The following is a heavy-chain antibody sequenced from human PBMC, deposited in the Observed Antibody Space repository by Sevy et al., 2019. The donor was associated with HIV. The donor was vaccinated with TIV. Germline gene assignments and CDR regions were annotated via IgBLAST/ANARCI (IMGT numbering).Heavy chain of an antibody. V-gene: IGHV3-23*01. CDR2: ISGSGGST. D-gene: IGHD3-16*02. CDR1: GFTFSSYA. CDR3: AAYYDYIWGSYRLDY. Sequence: GGSLRLSCAASGFTFSSYAMIWVRQAPGKGLEWVSAISGSGGSTYYADSVKGRFTISRDNSKNTLYLQMNSLRAEDTAVYYCAAYYDYIWGSYRLDYWGQGTLVTVSS. J-gene: IGHJ4*02.